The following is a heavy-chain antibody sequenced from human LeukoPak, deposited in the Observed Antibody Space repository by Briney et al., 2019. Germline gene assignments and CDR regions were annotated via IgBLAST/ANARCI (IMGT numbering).Heavy chain of an antibody. CDR2: TYYRSKWYN. CDR3: AREDLGAAYFDF. D-gene: IGHD3-16*01. CDR1: GDSVSTNNVA. Sequence: SRTLSPTCAISGDSVSTNNVAWNWIRQSPSRGLEWLGRTYYRSKWYNDYAVSVKSRIIINPDTSKNQFSLQLNSVTPDDTAVYYCAREDLGAAYFDFWGQGTLVTVSS. J-gene: IGHJ4*02. V-gene: IGHV6-1*01.